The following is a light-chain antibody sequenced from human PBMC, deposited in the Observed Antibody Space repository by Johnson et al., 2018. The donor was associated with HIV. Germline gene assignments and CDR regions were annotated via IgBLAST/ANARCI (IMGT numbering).Light chain of an antibody. CDR1: SSNIGNNY. CDR3: GTWASSLRSGF. V-gene: IGLV1-51*01. Sequence: QSVLTQPPSVSAAPGQKVTISCSGSSSNIGNNYVSWYQQLPRTAPKLLIYDNNKRPSGISDRFSGSKSGASATLGITGLQTGDEADYYCGTWASSLRSGFFGTGTKVTVL. J-gene: IGLJ1*01. CDR2: DNN.